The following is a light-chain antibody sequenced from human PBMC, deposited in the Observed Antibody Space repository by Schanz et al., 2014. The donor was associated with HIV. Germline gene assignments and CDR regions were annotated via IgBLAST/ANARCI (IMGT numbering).Light chain of an antibody. CDR3: QQRSNWPPGYT. J-gene: IGKJ2*01. CDR1: QSVSSN. V-gene: IGKV3-11*01. Sequence: EIVMTQSPATLSVSPGERATLSCRASQSVSSNLAWYQQKPGQAPRLLIYDASNRATGIPARFSGSGSGTDFTLTISSLEPEDFAVYYCQQRSNWPPGYTFGQGTKLEIK. CDR2: DAS.